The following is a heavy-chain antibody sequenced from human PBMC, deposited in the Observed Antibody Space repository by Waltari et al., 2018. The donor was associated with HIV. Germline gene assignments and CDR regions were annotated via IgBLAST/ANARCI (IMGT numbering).Heavy chain of an antibody. V-gene: IGHV3-30*18. CDR1: GFSCSSYG. Sequence: QVKLVESVGGVVQPGRSLRPSCEASGFSCSSYGMPWVRQAPGKGLEWVAVISYDGSNKYYADSVKGRFTISRDNSKNTLYLQMNSLRAEDTAVYYWAKDYFVVVTAAGPFDPWGQGTLVTVSS. J-gene: IGHJ5*02. CDR2: ISYDGSNK. CDR3: AKDYFVVVTAAGPFDP. D-gene: IGHD2-21*02.